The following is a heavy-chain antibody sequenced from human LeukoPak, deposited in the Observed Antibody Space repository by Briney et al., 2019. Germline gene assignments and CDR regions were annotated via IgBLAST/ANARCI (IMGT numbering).Heavy chain of an antibody. CDR1: GFTFDDYA. D-gene: IGHD5-18*01. V-gene: IGHV3-9*01. CDR2: ISWNSGSI. CDR3: ANSGYSYGKNDAFDI. J-gene: IGHJ3*02. Sequence: PGGSLRLSCAASGFTFDDYAMHWVRQAPGKGPEWVSGISWNSGSIGYADSVKGRFTISRDNAKNSLYLQMNSLRAEDTALYYCANSGYSYGKNDAFDIWGQGTMVTVFS.